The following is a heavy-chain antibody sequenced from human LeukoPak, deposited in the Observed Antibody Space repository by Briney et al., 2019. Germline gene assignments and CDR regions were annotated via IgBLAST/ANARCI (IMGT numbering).Heavy chain of an antibody. Sequence: GGSLRLSCVAYGFTFSTYAIHWVRQAPGKGLEWVAVISYDGSNKFYADSVKGRFTISRDNSKNMLYLQMNSLRTEDAAVYYCARHPRRYCSSTSCYTGINSFDPWGQGTLVTVSS. V-gene: IGHV3-30*04. CDR1: GFTFSTYA. D-gene: IGHD2-2*02. J-gene: IGHJ5*02. CDR3: ARHPRRYCSSTSCYTGINSFDP. CDR2: ISYDGSNK.